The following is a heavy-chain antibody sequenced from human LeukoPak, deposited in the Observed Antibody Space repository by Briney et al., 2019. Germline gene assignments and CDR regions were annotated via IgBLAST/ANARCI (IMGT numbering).Heavy chain of an antibody. CDR2: IKQDGSEK. J-gene: IGHJ4*02. Sequence: GGSLRLSCVASGFTVSSNYMSWVRQAPGKGLEWVANIKQDGSEKYYVDSVKGRFTISRDNAKNSLYLQMNSLRAEDTAVYYCARISTMVGATAPFDYWGQGTLVTVSS. CDR3: ARISTMVGATAPFDY. CDR1: GFTVSSNY. D-gene: IGHD1-26*01. V-gene: IGHV3-7*01.